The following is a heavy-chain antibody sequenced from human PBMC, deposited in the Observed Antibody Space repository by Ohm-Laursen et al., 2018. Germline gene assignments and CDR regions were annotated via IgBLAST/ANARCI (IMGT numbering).Heavy chain of an antibody. CDR3: ARAFLTGVDYFDY. CDR2: IWSDGSKK. D-gene: IGHD3-9*01. Sequence: SLRLSCAASGFTFSSYGMHWVRQAPGKGLEWVALIWSDGSKKYYADSVKGRFTISRDDAKNSLYLQMNSLRAEDTAVYYCARAFLTGVDYFDYWGQGTLVTVSS. J-gene: IGHJ4*02. CDR1: GFTFSSYG. V-gene: IGHV3-33*01.